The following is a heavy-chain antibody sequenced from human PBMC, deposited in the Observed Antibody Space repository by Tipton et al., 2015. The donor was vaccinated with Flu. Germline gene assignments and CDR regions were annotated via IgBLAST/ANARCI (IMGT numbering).Heavy chain of an antibody. CDR1: GGPISSYF. J-gene: IGHJ3*02. V-gene: IGHV4-59*01. CDR3: ARDTTTRPRVFDI. D-gene: IGHD1-1*01. Sequence: TLSLTCSVSGGPISSYFWSWFRQPPGKALEWIGSFYYSGTTSYNPSLKSRLTVSLDTSKIHFSLRLTSVTAADTGVYFCARDTTTRPRVFDIWGQGTMVAVSP. CDR2: FYYSGTT.